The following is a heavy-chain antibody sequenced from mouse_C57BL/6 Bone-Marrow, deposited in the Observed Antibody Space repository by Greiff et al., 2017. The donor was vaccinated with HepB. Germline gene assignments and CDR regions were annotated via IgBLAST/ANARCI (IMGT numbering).Heavy chain of an antibody. V-gene: IGHV5-9*01. D-gene: IGHD2-2*01. J-gene: IGHJ2*01. CDR3: AREGYDGYYFDY. CDR1: GFTFSSYT. CDR2: ISGGGGNT. Sequence: EVMLVESGGGLVKPGGSLKLSCAASGFTFSSYTMSWVRQTPEKRLEWVATISGGGGNTYYPDSVKGRFTISRDNAKNTLYLQMSRLRSEDTALYYCAREGYDGYYFDYWGQGTTLTVSS.